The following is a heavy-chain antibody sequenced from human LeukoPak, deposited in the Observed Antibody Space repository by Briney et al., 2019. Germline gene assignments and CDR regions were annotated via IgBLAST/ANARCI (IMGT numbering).Heavy chain of an antibody. D-gene: IGHD3-10*01. Sequence: PGGSLRLSCAASGFTFSNAWMSWVRQAPGKGLEWVGRIKSKTDGWTTDYAAPVKGRFTISRDDSKNTLYLEMNSLRAEDTAVYYCVRDYNSLRPLDYWGQGNLVTVSS. V-gene: IGHV3-15*05. CDR2: IKSKTDGWTT. J-gene: IGHJ4*02. CDR1: GFTFSNAW. CDR3: VRDYNSLRPLDY.